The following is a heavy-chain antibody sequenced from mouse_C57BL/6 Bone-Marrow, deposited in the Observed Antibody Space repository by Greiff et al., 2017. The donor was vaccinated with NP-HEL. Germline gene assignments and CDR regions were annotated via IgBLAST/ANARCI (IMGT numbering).Heavy chain of an antibody. CDR2: IYPGDGDT. J-gene: IGHJ3*01. Sequence: QVHVKQSGPELVKPGASVKISCKASGYAFSSSWMNWVKQRPGKGLEWIGRIYPGDGDTNYNGKFKGKATLTADKSSSTAYMQLSSLTSEDSAVYFCAAIYYGNHLGFAYWGQGTLVTVSA. D-gene: IGHD2-1*01. CDR3: AAIYYGNHLGFAY. V-gene: IGHV1-82*01. CDR1: GYAFSSSW.